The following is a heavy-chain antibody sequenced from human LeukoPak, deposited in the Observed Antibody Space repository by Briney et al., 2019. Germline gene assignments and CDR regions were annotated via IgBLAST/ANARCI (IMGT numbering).Heavy chain of an antibody. CDR3: ARGLPSGLRYFDWLASARSNWFDP. Sequence: SETLSLTCAVYGGSFSGYYWSWIRQPPGKGLEWIGEINHSGSTNYNPSLKSRVTISVDTSKNQSSLKLSSVTAADTAVYYCARGLPSGLRYFDWLASARSNWFDPWGQGTLVTVSS. CDR2: INHSGST. CDR1: GGSFSGYY. J-gene: IGHJ5*02. V-gene: IGHV4-34*01. D-gene: IGHD3-9*01.